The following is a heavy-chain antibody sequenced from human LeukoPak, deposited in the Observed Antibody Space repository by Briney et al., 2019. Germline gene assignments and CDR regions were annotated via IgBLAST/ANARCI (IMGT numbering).Heavy chain of an antibody. V-gene: IGHV4-59*08. D-gene: IGHD5-24*01. CDR1: GGSISSYF. Sequence: SETLSLTCTVSGGSISSYFWIWIRQPPGKGLEWIWYIYYSGSTNYNPSLKSRVTISVDTSKNQFSLKLSSVTAADTAVYYCARLRVEMATTYFDYWGQGTLVTVSS. CDR3: ARLRVEMATTYFDY. J-gene: IGHJ4*02. CDR2: IYYSGST.